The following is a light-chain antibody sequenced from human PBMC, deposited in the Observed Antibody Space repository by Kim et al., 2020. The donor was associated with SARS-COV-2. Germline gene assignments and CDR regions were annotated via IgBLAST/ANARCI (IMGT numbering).Light chain of an antibody. CDR2: GKN. CDR3: NSRDSNDNVV. Sequence: ALGQTVSITCQGDSHRSYYATWYQQKPGQAPIVVIYGKNNRPSGIPDRFSGSSSGNTASLTITGTQAGDEADYYCNSRDSNDNVVFGGGTKLTVL. V-gene: IGLV3-19*01. CDR1: SHRSYY. J-gene: IGLJ2*01.